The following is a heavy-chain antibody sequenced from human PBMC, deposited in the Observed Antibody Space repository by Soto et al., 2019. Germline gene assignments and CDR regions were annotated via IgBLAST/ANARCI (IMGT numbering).Heavy chain of an antibody. CDR2: ISGSGDTT. J-gene: IGHJ4*02. D-gene: IGHD3-3*01. CDR1: GLTLSTFA. V-gene: IGHV3-23*01. CDR3: AKSPPVTIFGVIIHYFDY. Sequence: GGSLRLSCAASGLTLSTFAMNWVRQAPGEGLELVSCISGSGDTTDYADSVKGRFTISRDNSKNSLYLQMDSLRAEDTAVYYCAKSPPVTIFGVIIHYFDYWGPGTLVTVSS.